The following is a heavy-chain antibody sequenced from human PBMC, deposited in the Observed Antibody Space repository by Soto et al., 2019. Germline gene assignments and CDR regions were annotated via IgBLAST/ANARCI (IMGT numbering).Heavy chain of an antibody. J-gene: IGHJ6*02. CDR1: GGSFSGYY. Sequence: SETLSLTCAVYGGSFSGYYWSWIRQPPGKGLEWIGEINHSGSTNYNPSLKSRVTISVDTSKNQFSLKRSSVTAADTAVYYCARGRRGVRGPKSIQHYYYGMDVWGQGTTVTVSS. D-gene: IGHD3-10*01. CDR2: INHSGST. CDR3: ARGRRGVRGPKSIQHYYYGMDV. V-gene: IGHV4-34*01.